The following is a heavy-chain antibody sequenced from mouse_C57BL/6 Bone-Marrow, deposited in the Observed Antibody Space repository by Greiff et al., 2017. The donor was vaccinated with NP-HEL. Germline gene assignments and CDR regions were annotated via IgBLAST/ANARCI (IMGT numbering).Heavy chain of an antibody. D-gene: IGHD1-2*01. V-gene: IGHV1-4*01. CDR2: INPSSGYT. J-gene: IGHJ3*01. Sequence: QVHVKQSGAELARPGASVKMSCKASGYTFTSYTMYWVKQRPGQGLEWIGYINPSSGYTKYNQKVKDKATLTADKSSSTAYMQLSSLTSEDSAVYYCARGYTFAYWGQGTLVTVSA. CDR3: ARGYTFAY. CDR1: GYTFTSYT.